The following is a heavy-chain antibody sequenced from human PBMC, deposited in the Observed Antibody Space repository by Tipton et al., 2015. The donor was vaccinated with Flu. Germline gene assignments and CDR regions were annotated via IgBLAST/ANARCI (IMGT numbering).Heavy chain of an antibody. V-gene: IGHV4-59*11. CDR1: GGSISSHY. CDR2: IYYSGSI. CDR3: AREWGDAFDI. J-gene: IGHJ3*02. D-gene: IGHD3-16*01. Sequence: TLSLTCTVSGGSISSHYWSWIRQPPGKGLEWIGYIYYSGSIGYNPSLKSRVTISVDTSKNQFSLKLSSVTAADTAVYYCAREWGDAFDIWGQGTMFTVSS.